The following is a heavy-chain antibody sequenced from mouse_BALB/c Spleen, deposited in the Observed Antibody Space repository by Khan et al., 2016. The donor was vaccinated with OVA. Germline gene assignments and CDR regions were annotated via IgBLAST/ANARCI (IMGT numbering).Heavy chain of an antibody. V-gene: IGHV3-2*02. J-gene: IGHJ2*01. Sequence: EVELVESGPGLVKPSQSLSLTCTVTAYSITSGYGWNWIRQFPGNKLEWMGYISYSGSTNYNPSLKSRISITQDTSKNQFFLQLNSVTTEDTATYYCARTARIKYWGQGTTLTVSS. D-gene: IGHD1-2*01. CDR1: AYSITSGYG. CDR2: ISYSGST. CDR3: ARTARIKY.